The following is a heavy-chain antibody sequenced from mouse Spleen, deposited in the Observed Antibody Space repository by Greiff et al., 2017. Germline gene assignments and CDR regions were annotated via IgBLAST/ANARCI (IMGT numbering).Heavy chain of an antibody. V-gene: IGHV1S29*02. CDR3: ARRLDY. CDR2: IYPYNGGT. CDR1: GYTFTDYN. J-gene: IGHJ2*01. Sequence: EVQLVESGPELVKPGASVKISCKASGYTFTDYNMHWVKQSHGKSLEWIGYIYPYNGGTGYNQKFKSKATLTVDNSSSTAYMELRSLTSEDSAVYYCARRLDYWGQGTTLTVSS.